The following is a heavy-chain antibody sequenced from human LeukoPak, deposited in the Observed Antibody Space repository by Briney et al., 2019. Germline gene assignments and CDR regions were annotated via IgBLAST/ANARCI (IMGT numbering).Heavy chain of an antibody. Sequence: GGSLRLSCAASGFTFSDYYMSWIRPAPGKGLEGVSYISSSGSTIYYADSVKGRFTISRDNAKNSLYLQMNSLRAEDTAVYYCAGGDYGGLFDYWGQGTLVTVSS. V-gene: IGHV3-11*01. CDR1: GFTFSDYY. CDR2: ISSSGSTI. CDR3: AGGDYGGLFDY. D-gene: IGHD4-23*01. J-gene: IGHJ4*02.